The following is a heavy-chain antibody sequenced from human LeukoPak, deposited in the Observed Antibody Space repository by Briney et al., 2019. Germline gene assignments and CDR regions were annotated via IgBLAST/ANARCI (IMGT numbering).Heavy chain of an antibody. V-gene: IGHV3-48*03. CDR1: GFTFSSYE. CDR3: ARVNNDGVGWKYYFDY. D-gene: IGHD1/OR15-1a*01. CDR2: ISSGSNTI. J-gene: IGHJ4*02. Sequence: GGSLRLSCAASGFTFSSYEMSWVRQAPGKGLEWVSYISSGSNTIYYADSVKGRFTISRDNAKNSLYLQMNSLRAEDTAVYYCARVNNDGVGWKYYFDYWGQGTLVTVSS.